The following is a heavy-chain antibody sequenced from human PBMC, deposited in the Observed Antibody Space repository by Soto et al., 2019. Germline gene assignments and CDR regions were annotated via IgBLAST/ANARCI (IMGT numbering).Heavy chain of an antibody. J-gene: IGHJ6*02. Sequence: GGSLRLSCAASGFTFSSYAMSWVRQAPGKGLEWVSAISGSGGSTYYADSVKGRFTISRDNSKNTLYLQMNSLRAEDTAVYYCAKGWLRFLEWLPYYYYYGMDVWSQGTTVTVSS. D-gene: IGHD3-3*01. V-gene: IGHV3-23*01. CDR2: ISGSGGST. CDR3: AKGWLRFLEWLPYYYYYGMDV. CDR1: GFTFSSYA.